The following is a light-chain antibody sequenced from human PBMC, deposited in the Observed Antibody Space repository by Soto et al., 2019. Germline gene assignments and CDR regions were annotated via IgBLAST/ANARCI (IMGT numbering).Light chain of an antibody. CDR2: EVN. CDR3: SSYAGINNLGV. J-gene: IGLJ1*01. V-gene: IGLV2-8*01. CDR1: SSDVGGYKS. Sequence: QSALTQPPSASGSPGQSVTISCTGTSSDVGGYKSVSWYQQHPGKAPKLMIFEVNKRPSGVPDRFSGSTSGNTASLTVSGLQAEDEADHSCSSYAGINNLGVFGTGTKLTVL.